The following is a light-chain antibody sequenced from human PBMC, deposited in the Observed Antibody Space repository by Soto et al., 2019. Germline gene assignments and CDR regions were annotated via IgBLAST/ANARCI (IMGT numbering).Light chain of an antibody. CDR2: SNN. Sequence: QSVLTQPPSASGTPGQRVTISCSGSSSNIGSTSVYWYQQLPGTAPKLLIYSNNRRPSGVPDRLSGSKSGTSASLAISGLQSEDEADYYCAAWDNSLSGWVFGGGTKL. CDR1: SSNIGSTS. CDR3: AAWDNSLSGWV. J-gene: IGLJ3*02. V-gene: IGLV1-44*01.